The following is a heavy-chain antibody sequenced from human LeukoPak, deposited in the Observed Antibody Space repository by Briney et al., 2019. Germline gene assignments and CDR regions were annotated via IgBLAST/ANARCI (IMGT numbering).Heavy chain of an antibody. Sequence: ASVKVSCKASGGTFSSYAISWVRQAPGQGLEWMGGIIPIFGTANYAQKFQGRVTITADESTSTAYMELSSLRSEDTAVYYCARGGIDYDFWSGYSWDYWGQGTLVTVSS. D-gene: IGHD3-3*01. V-gene: IGHV1-69*13. CDR1: GGTFSSYA. J-gene: IGHJ4*02. CDR3: ARGGIDYDFWSGYSWDY. CDR2: IIPIFGTA.